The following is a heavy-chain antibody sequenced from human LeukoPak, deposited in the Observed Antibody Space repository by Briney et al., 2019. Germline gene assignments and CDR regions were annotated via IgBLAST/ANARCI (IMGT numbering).Heavy chain of an antibody. J-gene: IGHJ4*02. CDR2: ISDIGSI. Sequence: KPSETLSLTCTVSGGSISSYYSSWIRQPPREGLEWVAYISDIGSINYNPSLKSRVTISLDTSKNQFSLKLSSVTAADTAVYYCAGHHPRNTVDFWGQGTLVTVSS. CDR3: AGHHPRNTVDF. V-gene: IGHV4-59*08. D-gene: IGHD2/OR15-2a*01. CDR1: GGSISSYY.